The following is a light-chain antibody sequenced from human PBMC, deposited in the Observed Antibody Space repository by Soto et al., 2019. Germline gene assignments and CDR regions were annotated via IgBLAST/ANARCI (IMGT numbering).Light chain of an antibody. V-gene: IGKV1-5*03. J-gene: IGKJ1*01. Sequence: DIQMTQSPSTLSPSVGDRVTITCRASQSISGWLAWYQQKPGKAPKLLIYKASNLDSGVPSRFSGSESGTEFTLTINSLQPDDVGTYYCQQYNSYPTFGQGTKVEV. CDR2: KAS. CDR1: QSISGW. CDR3: QQYNSYPT.